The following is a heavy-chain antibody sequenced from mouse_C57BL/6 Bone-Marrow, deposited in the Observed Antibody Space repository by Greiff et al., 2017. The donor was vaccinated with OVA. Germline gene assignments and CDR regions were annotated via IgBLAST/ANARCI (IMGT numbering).Heavy chain of an antibody. CDR1: GYTFTSYG. V-gene: IGHV1-81*01. Sequence: VQLQQSGAELARPGASVKLSCKASGYTFTSYGISWVKQRTGQGLEWIGEIYPRSGNTYYNEKFKGKATLTADKSSSTAYMELRSLTSEDSAVYFCARGPYYYGSSYWFAYWGQGTLVTVSA. CDR3: ARGPYYYGSSYWFAY. J-gene: IGHJ3*01. D-gene: IGHD1-1*01. CDR2: IYPRSGNT.